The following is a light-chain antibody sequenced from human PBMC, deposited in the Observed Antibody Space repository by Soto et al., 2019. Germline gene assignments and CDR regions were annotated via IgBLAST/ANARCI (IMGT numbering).Light chain of an antibody. CDR1: SCNIGAGYD. Sequence: SVLTQPPSVSGAPGQRVTISCTGGSCNIGAGYDVHWYQQLPGTAPKLLIYGNSNRPSGVPDRFSGSKSGTSASLAITGLQAEDEADYYCQSYDSSLSGYVFGTGTKVTVL. CDR2: GNS. CDR3: QSYDSSLSGYV. V-gene: IGLV1-40*01. J-gene: IGLJ1*01.